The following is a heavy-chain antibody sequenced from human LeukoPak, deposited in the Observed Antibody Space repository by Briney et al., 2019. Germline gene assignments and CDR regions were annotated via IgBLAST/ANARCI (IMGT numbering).Heavy chain of an antibody. Sequence: MSSETLSLTCTLSGGSISSYYWSWIRQPPGKGLEWIGNIFYSGSTYYSPSLKSRVTISLDTSRNQFSLKLNSVTAADTAGYYCAKSNGYGLVDIWGQGTMVTVSS. J-gene: IGHJ3*02. CDR1: GGSISSYY. CDR2: IFYSGST. CDR3: AKSNGYGLVDI. V-gene: IGHV4-59*12. D-gene: IGHD3-10*01.